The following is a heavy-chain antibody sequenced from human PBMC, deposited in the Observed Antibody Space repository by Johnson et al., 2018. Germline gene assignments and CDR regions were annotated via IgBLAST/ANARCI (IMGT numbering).Heavy chain of an antibody. V-gene: IGHV3-9*01. CDR3: AKDGGVSKSGISFEGYYYGMDV. CDR2: ISWNSGSI. D-gene: IGHD3-16*01. CDR1: GFSFDDYD. Sequence: VQLVQSGGGWVQPGRSLRLSCVASGFSFDDYDMHWVRQAPGKGLEWVSGISWNSGSIGYADSVKGRFTISRDNAKKSLHLQMNSLRVEDTAFYYCAKDGGVSKSGISFEGYYYGMDVWGQGTTVTVSS. J-gene: IGHJ6*02.